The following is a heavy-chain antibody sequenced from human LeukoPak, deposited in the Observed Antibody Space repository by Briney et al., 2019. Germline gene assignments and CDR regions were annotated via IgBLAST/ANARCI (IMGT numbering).Heavy chain of an antibody. J-gene: IGHJ4*02. V-gene: IGHV1-8*01. D-gene: IGHD2-2*01. Sequence: ASVKVSCKASRYTFTSYDINWVRPATGQGLEWMGGMNPNSGNTGYAQKFQGRFTMTRNTSISTPYMELSSLRSEDTAVYYCARGTLVRENGNWGQGTLVTVSS. CDR3: ARGTLVRENGN. CDR1: RYTFTSYD. CDR2: MNPNSGNT.